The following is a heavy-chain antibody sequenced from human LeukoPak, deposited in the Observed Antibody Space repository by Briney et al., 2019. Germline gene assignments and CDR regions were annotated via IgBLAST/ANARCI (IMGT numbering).Heavy chain of an antibody. Sequence: GGSLRLSCTASGFIFSIYTMNWVRQAPGKGLEWVSSISSSSTYIYYADAMKGRFTISRDNAKRSLYLQMNGLRAEDTAVYYCARRAGDYSHPYDYWGQGTLVTVSS. J-gene: IGHJ4*02. CDR1: GFIFSIYT. D-gene: IGHD3-22*01. V-gene: IGHV3-21*01. CDR2: ISSSSTYI. CDR3: ARRAGDYSHPYDY.